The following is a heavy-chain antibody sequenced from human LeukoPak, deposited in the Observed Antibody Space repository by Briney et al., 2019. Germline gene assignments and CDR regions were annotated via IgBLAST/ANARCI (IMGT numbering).Heavy chain of an antibody. CDR1: GFTFSSYA. CDR3: AKPSGKYSSGWYFDY. J-gene: IGHJ4*02. Sequence: GGSLRLSCAASGFTFSSYAMSWVRQAPGKGLEWVSAISGSGGSTYYADSVKGRFTISRDNSKNTLYLQMNSLRAEDTAVYYCAKPSGKYSSGWYFDYWGQGTLVTVSS. V-gene: IGHV3-23*01. CDR2: ISGSGGST. D-gene: IGHD6-19*01.